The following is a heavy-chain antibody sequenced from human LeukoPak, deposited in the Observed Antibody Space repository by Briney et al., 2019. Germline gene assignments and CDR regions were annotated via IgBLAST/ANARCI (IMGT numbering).Heavy chain of an antibody. V-gene: IGHV3-15*01. CDR3: TTDLTVEMATISPGYFDN. J-gene: IGHJ4*02. Sequence: KAGGSLRLSCAASGFTFSNAWMSWVRQAPGRGLEWVGRIKSKTDGGTTDYAAPVKGRFTISRDDSKNTLYLQMNSLKTEDTAVYYCTTDLTVEMATISPGYFDNWGQGTLVTVSS. CDR1: GFTFSNAW. CDR2: IKSKTDGGTT. D-gene: IGHD5-24*01.